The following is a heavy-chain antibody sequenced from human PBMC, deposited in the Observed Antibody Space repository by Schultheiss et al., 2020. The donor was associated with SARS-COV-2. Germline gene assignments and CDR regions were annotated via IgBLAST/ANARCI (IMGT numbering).Heavy chain of an antibody. V-gene: IGHV4-59*01. Sequence: SETLSLTCTVSGGSISSYYWSWIRQPPGKGLEWIGYIYYSGSTNYNPSLKSRVTISVDTSKNQFSLKLSSVTAADTAVYYCARGFCGSSSWIGCYYYYYGMDVWGQGTTVTVSS. CDR2: IYYSGST. J-gene: IGHJ6*02. CDR3: ARGFCGSSSWIGCYYYYYGMDV. D-gene: IGHD6-6*01. CDR1: GGSISSYY.